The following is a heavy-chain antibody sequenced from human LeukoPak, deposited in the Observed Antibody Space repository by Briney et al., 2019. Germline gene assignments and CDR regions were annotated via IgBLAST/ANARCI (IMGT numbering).Heavy chain of an antibody. Sequence: SVKVSCKASGGTFSNYAISWVRQAPGQGLEWMGRIIPMFGTTNYAQNFQGRVTITTDESTSTAYMEVSSLRIEDTAVYYCASVTVTTWAPDGHMDVWGKGTAVTVSS. J-gene: IGHJ6*03. CDR1: GGTFSNYA. V-gene: IGHV1-69*05. D-gene: IGHD4-11*01. CDR3: ASVTVTTWAPDGHMDV. CDR2: IIPMFGTT.